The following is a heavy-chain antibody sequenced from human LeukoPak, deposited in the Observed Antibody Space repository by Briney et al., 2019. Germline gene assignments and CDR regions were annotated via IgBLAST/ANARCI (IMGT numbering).Heavy chain of an antibody. V-gene: IGHV4-59*02. D-gene: IGHD2-15*01. CDR3: VIGVGWQPDY. CDR2: IYKIGTT. Sequence: SETLSLTCTVFGDSVTGYYLNWVRQPPGKGLEWIGHIYKIGTTNYNPSLKSRLTISADTSKNQFSLKLRSVAAADTAVYYCVIGVGWQPDYWGQGALVTVSS. CDR1: GDSVTGYY. J-gene: IGHJ4*02.